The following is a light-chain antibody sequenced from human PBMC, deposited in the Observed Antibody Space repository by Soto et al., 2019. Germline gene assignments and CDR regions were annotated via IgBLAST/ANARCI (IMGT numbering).Light chain of an antibody. V-gene: IGKV1-5*01. CDR3: QQYNTYST. CDR1: QNIRNW. Sequence: DIEMTQSPSTLSASVGDRVTITCRASQNIRNWLAWYQQKPGKAPNHLIYDASSLKSGVQARFSGSGSGTELTLTIRSLKPDDLATYYCQQYNTYSTFGPGTRL. J-gene: IGKJ5*01. CDR2: DAS.